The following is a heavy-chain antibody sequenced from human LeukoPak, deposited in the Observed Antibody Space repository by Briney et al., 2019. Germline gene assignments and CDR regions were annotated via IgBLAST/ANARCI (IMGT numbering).Heavy chain of an antibody. J-gene: IGHJ6*04. CDR3: AELGITMIGGA. V-gene: IGHV3-21*01. CDR2: ITSSSSYI. Sequence: PGGSLRLSCAASGFTFSSYTMNWVRQAPGKGLEWVSSITSSSSYIYYADSVKGRFTISRDNAKNSLYLQMNSLRAEDTAVYYCAELGITMIGGAWGKGTTVTISS. D-gene: IGHD3-10*02. CDR1: GFTFSSYT.